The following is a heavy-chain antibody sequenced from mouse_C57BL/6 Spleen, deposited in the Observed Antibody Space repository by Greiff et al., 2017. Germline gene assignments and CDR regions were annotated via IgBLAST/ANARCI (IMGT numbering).Heavy chain of an antibody. Sequence: VQLVESGPELVKPGASVKISCKASGYAFSSSWMNWVKQRPGKGLEWIGRIYPGDGDTNYNGKFKGKATLTADKSSSTAYMQLSSLTSEDSAVYCCARYGPRGYFDVWGTGTTVTVSS. V-gene: IGHV1-82*01. CDR3: ARYGPRGYFDV. D-gene: IGHD1-1*02. CDR2: IYPGDGDT. J-gene: IGHJ1*03. CDR1: GYAFSSSW.